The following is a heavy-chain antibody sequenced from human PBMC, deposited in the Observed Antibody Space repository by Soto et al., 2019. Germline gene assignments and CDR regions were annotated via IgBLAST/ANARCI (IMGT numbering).Heavy chain of an antibody. CDR1: GASLSVYT. D-gene: IGHD3-3*01. Sequence: QVQLQESGPALLKASETLSLTCTVSGASLSVYTWNWIRQSPGKGLEWIGYTYSSGSTSYNPSLESRVTISVDTSMNQFSLKLNSVTAADTAVYYCARETLTLFGGVRDNVYYGMDVWGPGTTVTVSS. CDR3: ARETLTLFGGVRDNVYYGMDV. CDR2: TYSSGST. J-gene: IGHJ6*02. V-gene: IGHV4-59*01.